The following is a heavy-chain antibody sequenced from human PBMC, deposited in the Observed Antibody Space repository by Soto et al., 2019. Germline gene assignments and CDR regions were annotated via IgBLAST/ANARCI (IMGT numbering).Heavy chain of an antibody. Sequence: QVQLVQSGAEVKKPGASVKVSCKASGYTFTSYDINWVRQATGQGLEWMGWMNPNSGNTGYAQKFQGSVTMTRNTSISTAYMELSSMRSEDTAVYYWAGGGRTGTSSYYYYYYMDVWGKGTTVTVSS. CDR3: AGGGRTGTSSYYYYYYMDV. D-gene: IGHD1-1*01. CDR2: MNPNSGNT. J-gene: IGHJ6*03. CDR1: GYTFTSYD. V-gene: IGHV1-8*01.